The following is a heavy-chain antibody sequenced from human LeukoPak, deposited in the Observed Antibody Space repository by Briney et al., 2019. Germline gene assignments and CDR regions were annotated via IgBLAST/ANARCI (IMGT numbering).Heavy chain of an antibody. J-gene: IGHJ3*01. V-gene: IGHV3-7*05. Sequence: PGGPLSLSCAASGFTCKTHWMTWVRQAPGKGLEGGASIKQGGSKKKSVDYVKGHFTASRDNTKSSLYLQMISLRAEDTAVYDCSRNGAYSLPFDFWGQGTMVTVSS. D-gene: IGHD5-18*01. CDR3: SRNGAYSLPFDF. CDR1: GFTCKTHW. CDR2: IKQGGSKK.